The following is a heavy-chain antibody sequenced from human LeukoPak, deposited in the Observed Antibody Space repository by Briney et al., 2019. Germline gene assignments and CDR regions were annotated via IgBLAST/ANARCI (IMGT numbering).Heavy chain of an antibody. D-gene: IGHD6-13*01. CDR3: ARYGSSWNLDY. Sequence: GGSLRLSCAASGFTFSNYWMSWVRQAPGKGLEWVANIKQHGSEKYYVDSVKGRFTISRDNAKNSLYLQMNSLRADDTAVYYCARYGSSWNLDYWGQGTLVTVSS. J-gene: IGHJ4*02. V-gene: IGHV3-7*01. CDR1: GFTFSNYW. CDR2: IKQHGSEK.